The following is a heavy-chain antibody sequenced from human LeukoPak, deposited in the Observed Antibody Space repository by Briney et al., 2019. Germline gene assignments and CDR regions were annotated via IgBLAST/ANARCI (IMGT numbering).Heavy chain of an antibody. D-gene: IGHD5-12*01. CDR3: AKSYNGYESKPDY. CDR2: ISNSGGRT. J-gene: IGHJ4*02. CDR1: GFTFSSYA. Sequence: GGSLRLSGAASGFTFSSYAMSWVRQAPGKGLEWVSSISNSGGRTFYTDSVKGRFTISRDNSKITLYLQMNSLRAEDTAVYYCAKSYNGYESKPDYWGQGTLVTVSS. V-gene: IGHV3-23*01.